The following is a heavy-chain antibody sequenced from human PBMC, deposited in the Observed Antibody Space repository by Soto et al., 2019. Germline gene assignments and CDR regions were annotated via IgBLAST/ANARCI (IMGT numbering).Heavy chain of an antibody. Sequence: SGSTKYNPSLKSRVTISVDTSKNQFSLKLRSVTAADTALYYCARGGGRAAADWGQGTLVTVSS. CDR3: ARGGGRAAAD. J-gene: IGHJ4*02. CDR2: SGST. V-gene: IGHV4-34*01. D-gene: IGHD6-13*01.